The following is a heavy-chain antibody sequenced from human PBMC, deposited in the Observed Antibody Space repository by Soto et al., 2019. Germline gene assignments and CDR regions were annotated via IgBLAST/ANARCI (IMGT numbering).Heavy chain of an antibody. J-gene: IGHJ3*02. CDR2: INPSGGST. CDR1: GYTFTSYC. Sequence: GASVKVSCKASGYTFTSYCMHWVRQAPGQGLEWMGIINPSGGSTSYAQKFQGRVTMTRDTSTSTVYMELSSLRSEDTAVYYCARGGYYYDSSGPHDAFDIWGQGTMVTVSS. V-gene: IGHV1-46*01. CDR3: ARGGYYYDSSGPHDAFDI. D-gene: IGHD3-22*01.